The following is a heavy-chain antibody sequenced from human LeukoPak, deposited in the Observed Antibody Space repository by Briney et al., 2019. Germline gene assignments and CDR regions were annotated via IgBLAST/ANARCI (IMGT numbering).Heavy chain of an antibody. CDR2: ISGSGGST. CDR1: GFRFNTYW. V-gene: IGHV3-23*01. Sequence: GGSLRLSCAASGFRFNTYWMSWVRQAPGKGLEWVSAISGSGGSTYYADSVKGRFTISRDNSKNTLYLQMNSLRAEDTAVYYCAKEGGSYYYYYYMDVWGKGTTVTVSS. D-gene: IGHD1-26*01. CDR3: AKEGGSYYYYYYMDV. J-gene: IGHJ6*03.